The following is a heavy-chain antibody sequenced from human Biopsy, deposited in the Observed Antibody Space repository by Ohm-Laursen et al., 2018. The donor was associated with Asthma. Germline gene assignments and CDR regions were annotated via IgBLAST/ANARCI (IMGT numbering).Heavy chain of an antibody. CDR1: GYSLTDLS. J-gene: IGHJ4*02. V-gene: IGHV1-24*01. CDR2: HDHKEGGT. Sequence: ASVKVSCKISGYSLTDLSMHWVRQAPGQGLEWMGGHDHKEGGTVNARRFQGRVTMTEDTSTDTAYMELSSLSPDDTAVYYCASDFPKDYVRYNFQFWGQGTLVTVSS. CDR3: ASDFPKDYVRYNFQF. D-gene: IGHD4-17*01.